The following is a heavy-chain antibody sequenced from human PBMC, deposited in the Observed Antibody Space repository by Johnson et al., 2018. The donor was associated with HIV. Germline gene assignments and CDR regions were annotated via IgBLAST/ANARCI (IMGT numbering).Heavy chain of an antibody. CDR2: ISWNSGSI. J-gene: IGHJ3*02. V-gene: IGHV3-9*01. Sequence: VQLVESGGVVVQPGGSLTLSCAASGFTFDDYAMHWVRQAPGKGLEWVSGISWNSGSIGYADSVKGRFTISRDNAKNSLYLQMNSLRAEDTALYYCAKALLMGWEQTDAFDIWGQGTMVTVSS. CDR1: GFTFDDYA. CDR3: AKALLMGWEQTDAFDI. D-gene: IGHD1-26*01.